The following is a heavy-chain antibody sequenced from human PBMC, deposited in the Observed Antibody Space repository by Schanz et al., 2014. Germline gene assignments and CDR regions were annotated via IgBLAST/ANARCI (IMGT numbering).Heavy chain of an antibody. J-gene: IGHJ4*02. D-gene: IGHD3-22*01. Sequence: EVQLAESGGGLVQPGGSLRLSCAASGFTFSGFCMTWVRQAPGKGLEWVANIKKDGSEKYYVDSVKGRFTISRDNAKNSVFLQMNSLRAEDTAVYYCAKDRSWDYDSSGYFDYWGQGTLVTVSS. CDR3: AKDRSWDYDSSGYFDY. CDR2: IKKDGSEK. CDR1: GFTFSGFC. V-gene: IGHV3-7*03.